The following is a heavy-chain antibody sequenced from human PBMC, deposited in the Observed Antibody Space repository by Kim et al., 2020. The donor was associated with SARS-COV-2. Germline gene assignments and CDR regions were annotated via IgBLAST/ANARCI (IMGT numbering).Heavy chain of an antibody. CDR1: GGSLSGSY. CDR2: SNHSGGT. V-gene: IGHV4-34*01. J-gene: IGHJ5*02. D-gene: IGHD1-26*01. Sequence: SETLSLTCAVHGGSLSGSYWSWIRQPPGKGLEWIGESNHSGGTNYNPSLKSRVTISVDTSKNQFSVKLSSVTAADTAVYYCVRLGGNTQRGYNWFDPWGQGTLVTVSS. CDR3: VRLGGNTQRGYNWFDP.